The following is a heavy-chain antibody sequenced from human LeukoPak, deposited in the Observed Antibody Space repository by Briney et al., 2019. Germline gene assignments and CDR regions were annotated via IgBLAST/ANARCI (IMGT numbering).Heavy chain of an antibody. CDR2: IYTSGST. J-gene: IGHJ4*02. CDR3: ARVDLRAAYFDY. V-gene: IGHV4-4*07. Sequence: PSETLSLTCTVPGGSISSYYWSWIRQPAGMGLEWIGRIYTSGSTGYNPSLKSRVTMSVDTSKNQFSLKLSSVTAADTAVYYCARVDLRAAYFDYWGQGTLVTVSS. D-gene: IGHD2-15*01. CDR1: GGSISSYY.